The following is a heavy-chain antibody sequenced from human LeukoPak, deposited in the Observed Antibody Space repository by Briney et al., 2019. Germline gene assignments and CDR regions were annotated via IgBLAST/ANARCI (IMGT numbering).Heavy chain of an antibody. Sequence: GGSLRLSCAASGFTFSSYSMNWVRQAPGKGLQWVSLITGDGGGTYHADSVKGRFTISRDNSKNSLYLQMNSLKTEDTALYFCAKDKYYGTGTYRELDYWGQGTLVTVSS. D-gene: IGHD3-10*01. CDR3: AKDKYYGTGTYRELDY. J-gene: IGHJ4*02. V-gene: IGHV3-43*02. CDR2: ITGDGGGT. CDR1: GFTFSSYS.